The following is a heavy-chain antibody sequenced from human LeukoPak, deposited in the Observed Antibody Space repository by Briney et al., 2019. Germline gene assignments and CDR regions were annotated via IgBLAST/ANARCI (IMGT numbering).Heavy chain of an antibody. D-gene: IGHD3-10*01. J-gene: IGHJ3*02. CDR2: IWDDGSNK. V-gene: IGHV3-33*01. CDR3: ARDANFGYDAFDI. Sequence: GGSLRLSCAASGFTFSSYGMHWVRQAPGKGLEWVAVIWDDGSNKYYADSVKGRFTISRDNSKNALYLQVNSLRAEDTAVYYCARDANFGYDAFDIWGQGTMVTVSS. CDR1: GFTFSSYG.